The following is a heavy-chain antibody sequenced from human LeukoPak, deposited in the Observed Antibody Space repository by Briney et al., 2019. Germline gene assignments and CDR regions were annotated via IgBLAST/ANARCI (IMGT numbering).Heavy chain of an antibody. CDR2: INPNSGGT. J-gene: IGHJ4*02. V-gene: IGHV1-2*06. CDR3: ARDLSRTSQVAPTSY. CDR1: GYTFTGYY. D-gene: IGHD2-15*01. Sequence: ASVKVSFKASGYTFTGYYMHWVRPAPGQGLEWMGRINPNSGGTNYAQKFQGRVTMTRDTSISTAYMELSRLRSDDTAVYYCARDLSRTSQVAPTSYWGQGTLVTVSS.